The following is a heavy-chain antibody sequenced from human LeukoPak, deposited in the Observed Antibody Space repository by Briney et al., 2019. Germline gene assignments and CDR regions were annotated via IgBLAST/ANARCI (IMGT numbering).Heavy chain of an antibody. Sequence: GGSLRLSCAASGFTFSSYAMSWVRQAPGKGLEWVSAISGSGGSTYYADSVKGRFTISRDNSKDTLYLQMNSLRAEDTAVYYCAKARRIQDYYDSSGYFFYFDYWGQGTLVTVSS. D-gene: IGHD3-22*01. J-gene: IGHJ4*02. CDR2: ISGSGGST. CDR3: AKARRIQDYYDSSGYFFYFDY. V-gene: IGHV3-23*01. CDR1: GFTFSSYA.